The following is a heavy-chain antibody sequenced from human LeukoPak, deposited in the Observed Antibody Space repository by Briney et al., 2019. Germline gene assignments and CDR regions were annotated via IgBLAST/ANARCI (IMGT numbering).Heavy chain of an antibody. CDR3: AKDDGDCSGGSCYYTDN. Sequence: QPGRSLRLSCAASGFTFSDYGMHWVRQAPGKGLEWVAVISYDGSNKYYADSVKGRFTISRDNSKNTLFLQMNSLRAEDTAVYYCAKDDGDCSGGSCYYTDNWGQGTLVTVSS. CDR1: GFTFSDYG. J-gene: IGHJ4*02. V-gene: IGHV3-30*18. CDR2: ISYDGSNK. D-gene: IGHD2-15*01.